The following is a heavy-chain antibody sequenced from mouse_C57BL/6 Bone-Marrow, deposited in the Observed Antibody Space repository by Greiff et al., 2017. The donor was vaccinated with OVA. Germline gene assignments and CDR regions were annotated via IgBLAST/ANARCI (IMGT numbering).Heavy chain of an antibody. V-gene: IGHV5-16*01. CDR1: GFTFSDYY. J-gene: IGHJ4*01. Sequence: EVKLMESEGGLVQPGSSMKLSCTASGFTFSDYYMAWVRQVPEKGLEWVANINYDGSSTYYLDSLKSRFIFSRDNAKNILYLHMSSLKSEDTATYDCARVLTGPYYAMDYWGQGTSVTVSA. D-gene: IGHD4-1*01. CDR2: INYDGSST. CDR3: ARVLTGPYYAMDY.